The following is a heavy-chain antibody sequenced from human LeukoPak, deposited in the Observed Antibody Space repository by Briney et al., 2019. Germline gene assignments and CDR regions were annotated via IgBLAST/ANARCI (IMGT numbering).Heavy chain of an antibody. V-gene: IGHV3-33*06. CDR2: IWYDGSNK. Sequence: GGSLRLSCAASGFTFSSYGMHWVRQAPGKGLAWVAVIWYDGSNKYYADSVKGRFTISRDNSKNTLYLQMNSLRAEDTAVYYCAKALTTGYYYYMDVWGKGTTVTVSS. D-gene: IGHD4-11*01. CDR3: AKALTTGYYYYMDV. J-gene: IGHJ6*03. CDR1: GFTFSSYG.